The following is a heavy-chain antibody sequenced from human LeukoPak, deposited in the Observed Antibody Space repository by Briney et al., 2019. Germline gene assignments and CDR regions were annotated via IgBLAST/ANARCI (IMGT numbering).Heavy chain of an antibody. V-gene: IGHV4-59*12. CDR3: ARYGWIQLWSRVY. CDR1: GGSISSYY. CDR2: IYYSGST. Sequence: PSETLSLTCTVSGGSISSYYWSWIRQPPGKGLEWIGYIYYSGSTNYNPSLKSRVTISVDTSKNQFSLKLSSVTAADTAVYYCARYGWIQLWSRVYWGQGTLVTVSS. J-gene: IGHJ4*02. D-gene: IGHD5-18*01.